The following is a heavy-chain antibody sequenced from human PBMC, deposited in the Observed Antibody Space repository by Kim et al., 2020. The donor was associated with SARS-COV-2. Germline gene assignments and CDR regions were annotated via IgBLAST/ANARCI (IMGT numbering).Heavy chain of an antibody. J-gene: IGHJ3*02. Sequence: GGSLRLSCAASGFTFSSYSMNWVRQAPGKGLEWVSYISSSSSTIYYADSVKGRFSISRDNAKNSLYLQMNSLRDEDTAVYYCARDRSRSGWYPTDAFDIWGQGTMVTVSS. D-gene: IGHD6-19*01. V-gene: IGHV3-48*02. CDR3: ARDRSRSGWYPTDAFDI. CDR1: GFTFSSYS. CDR2: ISSSSSTI.